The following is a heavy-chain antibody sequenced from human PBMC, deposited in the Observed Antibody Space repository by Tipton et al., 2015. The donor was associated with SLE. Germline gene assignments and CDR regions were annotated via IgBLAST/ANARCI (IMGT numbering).Heavy chain of an antibody. CDR1: DGSLSGYY. D-gene: IGHD6-13*01. CDR3: ARDGGQRVISGTYDFYYYGLDV. CDR2: ISHDGGA. J-gene: IGHJ6*02. V-gene: IGHV4-34*01. Sequence: TLSLTCTVFDGSLSGYYWAWLRPSPGKGLEWIGEISHDGGANYNPSLESRGTISLETSKNQFSLKLTPVTAADTAVYYCARDGGQRVISGTYDFYYYGLDVWGQGTTVTVSS.